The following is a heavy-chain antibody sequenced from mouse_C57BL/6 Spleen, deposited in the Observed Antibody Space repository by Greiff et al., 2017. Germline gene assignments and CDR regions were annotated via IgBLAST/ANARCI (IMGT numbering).Heavy chain of an antibody. CDR1: GYTFTSYW. CDR3: ARRYDYDGFAY. D-gene: IGHD2-4*01. CDR2: IYPSDSET. J-gene: IGHJ3*01. Sequence: QVQLQQPGAELVRPGSSVKLSCKASGYTFTSYWMDWVEQRPGQGLEWIGNIYPSDSETHYNQKFKDKATLTVDKSSSTAYMQLSSLTSEDSAVYYCARRYDYDGFAYWGQGTLVTVSA. V-gene: IGHV1-61*01.